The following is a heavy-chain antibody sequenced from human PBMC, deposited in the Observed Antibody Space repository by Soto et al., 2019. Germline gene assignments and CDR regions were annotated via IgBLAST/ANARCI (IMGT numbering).Heavy chain of an antibody. Sequence: GASVKVSCKASGYTFTSYYMHWVRQAPGQGLEWMGIINPSGGSTNYNPSLKSRVTISVDTSKNQFSLKLSSVTAADTAVYYCASVDSSGYYVYYFDYWGQGTLVTVSS. D-gene: IGHD3-22*01. CDR2: INPSGGST. J-gene: IGHJ4*02. CDR1: GYTFTSYY. V-gene: IGHV1-46*01. CDR3: ASVDSSGYYVYYFDY.